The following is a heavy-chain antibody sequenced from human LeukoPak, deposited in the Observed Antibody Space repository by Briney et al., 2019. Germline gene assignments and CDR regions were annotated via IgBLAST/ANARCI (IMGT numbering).Heavy chain of an antibody. D-gene: IGHD2-15*01. CDR2: INHSGST. CDR3: ARAEQVVVAAIDY. J-gene: IGHJ4*02. Sequence: KPSETLSLTCAVYGGSFSGYYWSWIRQPPGKGLEWIGEINHSGSTNYNPSLKSRVTISVGTSKNQFSLKLSSVTAADTAVYYCARAEQVVVAAIDYWGQGTLVTVSS. CDR1: GGSFSGYY. V-gene: IGHV4-34*01.